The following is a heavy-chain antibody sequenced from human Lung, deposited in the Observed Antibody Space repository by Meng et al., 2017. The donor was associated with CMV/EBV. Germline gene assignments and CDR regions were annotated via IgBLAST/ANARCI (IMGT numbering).Heavy chain of an antibody. D-gene: IGHD3-9*01. CDR1: GVSVTYNSYY. CDR2: IYVSKNT. J-gene: IGHJ3*01. CDR3: ARGRAWLERGSFDF. Sequence: SETLSLXCTVSGVSVTYNSYYWSWIRQSPGKGLEWIGYIYVSKNTKYNPSLQSQVTMSVDTTKNQVFLKLSSVTAADTAVYYCARGRAWLERGSFDFWGRGXVVTVSS. V-gene: IGHV4-61*01.